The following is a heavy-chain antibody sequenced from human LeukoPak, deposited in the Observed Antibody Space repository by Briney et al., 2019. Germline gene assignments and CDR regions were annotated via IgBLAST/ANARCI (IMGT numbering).Heavy chain of an antibody. CDR1: GYTSTSYG. D-gene: IGHD3-3*01. CDR2: ISAYNGNT. Sequence: ASVKVSCKASGYTSTSYGISWVRQAPGQGLEWMGWISAYNGNTNYAQKLQGRVTMTTDTSTSTAYMELRSLRSDDTAVYYCARDNTYYDFWSGYWKNNWFDPWGQGTLVTVST. J-gene: IGHJ5*02. V-gene: IGHV1-18*01. CDR3: ARDNTYYDFWSGYWKNNWFDP.